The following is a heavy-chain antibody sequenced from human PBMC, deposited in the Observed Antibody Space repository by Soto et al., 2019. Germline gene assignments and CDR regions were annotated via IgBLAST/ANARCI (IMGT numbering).Heavy chain of an antibody. V-gene: IGHV4-4*02. CDR2: INHSGST. CDR3: ARVDI. CDR1: GGSISSSNW. J-gene: IGHJ3*02. Sequence: SETLSLTCAVSGGSISSSNWWSWVRQPPGKGLEWIGEINHSGSTNYNPSLKSRVTISVDTSKNQFSLKLSPVTAADTAVYYCARVDIWGQGTMVTVSS.